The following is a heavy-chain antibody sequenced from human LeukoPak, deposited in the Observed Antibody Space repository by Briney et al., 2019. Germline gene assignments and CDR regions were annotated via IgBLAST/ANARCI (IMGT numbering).Heavy chain of an antibody. J-gene: IGHJ4*02. CDR2: ISAYNGNT. Sequence: AASVKVSCKASGYTFTSYGISWVRQAPGQGLEWMGWISAYNGNTNYAQKLQGRVTMTTDTSTSTAYMELRNLRSDDTAVYYCARIAYCGGDCYTTYFDYWGQGTLVTVSS. CDR1: GYTFTSYG. V-gene: IGHV1-18*01. D-gene: IGHD2-21*01. CDR3: ARIAYCGGDCYTTYFDY.